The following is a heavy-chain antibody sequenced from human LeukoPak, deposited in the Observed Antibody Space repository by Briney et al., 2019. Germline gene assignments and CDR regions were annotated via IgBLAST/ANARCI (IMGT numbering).Heavy chain of an antibody. CDR3: ARVRRGSDAFDI. Sequence: SGGSLRLSCAASGFTVSSNYMSWVRQAPGKGLEWVSVIYSGGSTYYADSVKGRFTISRDNSKNTLYLQMNSLRAEDTAVYYCARVRRGSDAFDIWGQGTMVTVSS. D-gene: IGHD5-12*01. CDR1: GFTVSSNY. CDR2: IYSGGST. V-gene: IGHV3-53*01. J-gene: IGHJ3*02.